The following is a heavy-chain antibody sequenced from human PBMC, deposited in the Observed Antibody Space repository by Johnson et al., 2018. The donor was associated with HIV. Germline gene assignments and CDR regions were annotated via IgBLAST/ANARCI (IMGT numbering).Heavy chain of an antibody. D-gene: IGHD6-13*01. Sequence: QVQLVESGGGVVQPGRSLRLSCAASGFTFSSYAMHWVRQAPGKGLEWVAVVSYDGTNKYYADSVKGRFTISRDNSKNTLYLEMNSLRAEDTAVYYCARAIAAAGAFDSWGQGTMVTVSS. V-gene: IGHV3-30*04. CDR1: GFTFSSYA. J-gene: IGHJ3*02. CDR3: ARAIAAAGAFDS. CDR2: VSYDGTNK.